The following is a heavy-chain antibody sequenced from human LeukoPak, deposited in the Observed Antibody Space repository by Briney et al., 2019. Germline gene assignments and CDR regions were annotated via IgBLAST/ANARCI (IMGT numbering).Heavy chain of an antibody. D-gene: IGHD3-9*01. CDR3: ARDPYDILTDPYFDY. J-gene: IGHJ4*02. CDR1: GFTFNRYW. CDR2: INSDGSST. V-gene: IGHV3-74*01. Sequence: GGSLRLSCAASGFTFNRYWMHWVRQAPGKGLLWISRINSDGSSTSYADSVKGRFITSRDNAKNTLYLQMNSLRAEDTAVYYCARDPYDILTDPYFDYWGQGTLVSVSS.